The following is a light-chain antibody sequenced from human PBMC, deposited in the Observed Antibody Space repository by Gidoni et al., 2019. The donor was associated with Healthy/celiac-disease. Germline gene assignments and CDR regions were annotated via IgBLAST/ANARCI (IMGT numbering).Light chain of an antibody. CDR3: QQYNNWPLT. Sequence: ELVMTQSPATLSVSPGERATLSCRASQSVSSNVAWYQQKPGQAPRLLIYGASTRATGSPARFSGSGSGTEFTLTISSLQSEDFAVYYCQQYNNWPLTFXGXTKVEIK. V-gene: IGKV3-15*01. CDR1: QSVSSN. J-gene: IGKJ4*01. CDR2: GAS.